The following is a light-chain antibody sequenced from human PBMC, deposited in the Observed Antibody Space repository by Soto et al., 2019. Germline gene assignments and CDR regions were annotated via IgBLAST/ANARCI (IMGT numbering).Light chain of an antibody. J-gene: IGKJ5*01. CDR2: EAS. V-gene: IGKV1D-12*01. CDR1: QGITNR. Sequence: DIQMTQSPSSVSASVGDRVTITCRASQGITNRLAWYQQKPGKAPKLLIYEASSLQSGVPSRISGSGSGTDFTLTISSMQPEDFATYYCQQVNSFPITFGQGTRLEIK. CDR3: QQVNSFPIT.